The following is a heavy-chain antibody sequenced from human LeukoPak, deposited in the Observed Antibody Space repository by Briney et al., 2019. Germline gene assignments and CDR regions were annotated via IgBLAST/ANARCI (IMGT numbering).Heavy chain of an antibody. V-gene: IGHV4-38-2*02. Sequence: SETLSLTCTVSGYSISSGYYWGWIRQPPGKGLEWIGSIYHSGSTYYNPSLKSRVTISVDTSKNQFSLKLSSVTAADTAVYYCARAPRRWSGYYTGSFDYWGQGTLVTVSS. CDR1: GYSISSGYY. D-gene: IGHD3-3*01. CDR2: IYHSGST. CDR3: ARAPRRWSGYYTGSFDY. J-gene: IGHJ4*02.